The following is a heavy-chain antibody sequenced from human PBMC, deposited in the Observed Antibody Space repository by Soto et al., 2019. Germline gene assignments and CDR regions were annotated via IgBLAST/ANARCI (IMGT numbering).Heavy chain of an antibody. CDR1: GYSFTSYW. Sequence: EVQLVQSGAEVKKPGESLKISCKGSGYSFTSYWIGWVRQMPGKGLEWMGIIYPGDSDTRYSPSFQGQVTISADKSISTAYLQWSSLKASDTAMYYCARHDRGDYDFWSGYRQKVFDPWGQGTLVTVSS. CDR3: ARHDRGDYDFWSGYRQKVFDP. J-gene: IGHJ5*02. CDR2: IYPGDSDT. V-gene: IGHV5-51*01. D-gene: IGHD3-3*01.